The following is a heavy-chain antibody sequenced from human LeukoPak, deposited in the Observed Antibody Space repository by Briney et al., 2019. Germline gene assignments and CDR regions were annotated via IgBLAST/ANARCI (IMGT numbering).Heavy chain of an antibody. CDR2: IYPGDSDT. CDR3: ARHPRIYCSSTSCFHYMDV. V-gene: IGHV5-51*01. Sequence: GESLRISCKGSGYSFTSYWIGWVRQMPGKGLEWMGIIYPGDSDTRYSPSFQGQVTISADKSISTAYLQWSSLKASDTAMYYCARHPRIYCSSTSCFHYMDVWGKGTTVTVSS. J-gene: IGHJ6*03. D-gene: IGHD2-2*01. CDR1: GYSFTSYW.